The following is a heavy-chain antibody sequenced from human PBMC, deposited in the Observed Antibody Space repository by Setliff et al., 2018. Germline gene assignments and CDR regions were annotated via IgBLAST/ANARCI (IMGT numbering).Heavy chain of an antibody. CDR3: ARVSRTIVAARGFDD. V-gene: IGHV1-69*13. CDR2: IIPIFGTA. J-gene: IGHJ4*02. D-gene: IGHD1-26*01. Sequence: SVKVSCKASGGTFINYAISWVRQAPGQGLEWMGGIIPIFGTANYAQKFQGRVTITADESTSTAYMELSSLRSEDTAVYYCARVSRTIVAARGFDDWGQGTLVTVS. CDR1: GGTFINYA.